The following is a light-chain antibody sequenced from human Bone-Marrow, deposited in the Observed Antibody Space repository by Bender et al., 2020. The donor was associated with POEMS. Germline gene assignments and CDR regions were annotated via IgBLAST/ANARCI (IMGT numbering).Light chain of an antibody. CDR2: RDT. Sequence: SYEVTQPPSVSVSPEQTASITCSGDDLGDKYVAWYQQKPGQSPVLVIYRDTKRPSGIPERFSGSNSGNTATLTISGTQAMDEADYYCQAWDTYSVIFGGGTKLTVL. CDR1: DLGDKY. V-gene: IGLV3-1*01. J-gene: IGLJ2*01. CDR3: QAWDTYSVI.